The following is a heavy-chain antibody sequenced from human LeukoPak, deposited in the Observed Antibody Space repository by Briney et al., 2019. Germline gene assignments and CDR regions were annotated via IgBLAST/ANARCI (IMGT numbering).Heavy chain of an antibody. V-gene: IGHV1-69*13. Sequence: EASVKVSCKASGGTFSSYAISWERQAPGQGLECMGGIIPIFGTANYAQRFQGRVTITADESTSTAYMELSSLRSEDTAVYYCARGDIVVVPAAMMDAFHIWGQGTMVTVSS. J-gene: IGHJ3*02. D-gene: IGHD2-2*01. CDR3: ARGDIVVVPAAMMDAFHI. CDR2: IIPIFGTA. CDR1: GGTFSSYA.